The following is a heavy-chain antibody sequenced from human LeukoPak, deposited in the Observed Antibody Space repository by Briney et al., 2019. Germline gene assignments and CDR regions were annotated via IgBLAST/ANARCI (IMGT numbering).Heavy chain of an antibody. V-gene: IGHV3-53*01. J-gene: IGHJ4*02. Sequence: GGSLRLSCAASGFTVSSNYMSWVRQAPGKGLEGVSVIYSGGSTYYADSGKGRFTISRDNSKNTLYIQMNSLRAEDTAVYYCARDSSYGYEYWGQGTLVTVSS. CDR2: IYSGGST. CDR1: GFTVSSNY. D-gene: IGHD5-18*01. CDR3: ARDSSYGYEY.